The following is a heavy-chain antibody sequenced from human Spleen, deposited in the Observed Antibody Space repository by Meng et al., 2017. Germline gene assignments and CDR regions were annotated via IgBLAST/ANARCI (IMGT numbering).Heavy chain of an antibody. CDR1: GGTFSSYA. J-gene: IGHJ4*02. V-gene: IGHV1-69*01. D-gene: IGHD5-12*01. CDR3: ARDRIVDIVATIGNDY. CDR2: IIPIFGTA. Sequence: QVQRVQSGVEAKKPGSSVKVSCKASGGTFSSYAISWVRRAPGQGLEWMGGIIPIFGTANYAQKFQGRVTITADESTSTAYMELSSLRSEDTAVYYCARDRIVDIVATIGNDYWGQGTLVTVSS.